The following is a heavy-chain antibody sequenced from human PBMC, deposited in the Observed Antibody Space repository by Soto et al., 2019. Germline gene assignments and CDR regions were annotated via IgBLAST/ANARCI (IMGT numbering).Heavy chain of an antibody. J-gene: IGHJ4*02. CDR2: TYSGGST. V-gene: IGHV3-66*01. CDR3: PTGVNYRPILG. D-gene: IGHD3-16*01. Sequence: VQLVESGGGSVQPGGSLRLSCAASGFAVSSNHMTWVRQAPGKGLEWVSVTYSGGSTDYADSVKDRFTISRDNSENSLYLHINSLRDEDTAVYYFPTGVNYRPILGWCQGTLVTVSS. CDR1: GFAVSSNH.